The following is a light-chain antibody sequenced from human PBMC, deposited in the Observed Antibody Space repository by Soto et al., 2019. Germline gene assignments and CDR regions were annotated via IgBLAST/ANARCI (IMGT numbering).Light chain of an antibody. V-gene: IGKV1-5*01. CDR1: HNIDSW. CDR3: LQDHDDSWT. J-gene: IGKJ1*01. Sequence: DIQMTQSPSTLSASVGDRVTITCRASHNIDSWLAWYQQKPGKAPKLLIYAASNLQSGVPSRFRGSRSGTEFTLPVSSLQPADFATYYCLQDHDDSWTFGQGTKVDI. CDR2: AAS.